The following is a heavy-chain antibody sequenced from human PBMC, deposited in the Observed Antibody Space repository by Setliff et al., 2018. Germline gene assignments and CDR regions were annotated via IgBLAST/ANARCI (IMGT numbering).Heavy chain of an antibody. D-gene: IGHD3-3*01. J-gene: IGHJ4*02. CDR3: AARSTPYYDLWSGPLDY. CDR2: IYTSGST. Sequence: LSLTCTVSGGSISSYYWSWIRQPAGKGLEWIGRIYTSGSTNYNPSLKSRVTISVDSSKSQFSLKMTSVTAADTAVYYCAARSTPYYDLWSGPLDYWGLGTLVTVSS. V-gene: IGHV4-4*07. CDR1: GGSISSYY.